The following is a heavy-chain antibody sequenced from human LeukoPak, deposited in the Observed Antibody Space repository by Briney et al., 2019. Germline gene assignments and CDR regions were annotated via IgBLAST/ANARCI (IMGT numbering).Heavy chain of an antibody. D-gene: IGHD6-6*01. CDR2: MNPNSGNT. CDR3: AREPSLHSSSSYNY. Sequence: SVTVSCQASGYTFTSYDINWVRQAPAPGLEWMGWMNPNSGNTGYAQKFQGRVTMTRDTSITTAYMELTSLSSDDTAVYYCAREPSLHSSSSYNYWGQGTLVTVSS. V-gene: IGHV1-8*01. CDR1: GYTFTSYD. J-gene: IGHJ4*02.